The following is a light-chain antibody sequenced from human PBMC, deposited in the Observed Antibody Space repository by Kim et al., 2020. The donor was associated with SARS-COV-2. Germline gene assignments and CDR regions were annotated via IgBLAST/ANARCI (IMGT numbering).Light chain of an antibody. CDR3: QQYNNWPYT. CDR2: EAS. CDR1: QSVSTN. Sequence: SVSPANRSTLSCRTRQSVSTNLAWYQPRPGQAPRLLIYEASTKASGIPARFSGSASGTEFTLTISGLQSEDFAVYYCQQYNNWPYTFGQGTKLEI. J-gene: IGKJ2*01. V-gene: IGKV3-15*01.